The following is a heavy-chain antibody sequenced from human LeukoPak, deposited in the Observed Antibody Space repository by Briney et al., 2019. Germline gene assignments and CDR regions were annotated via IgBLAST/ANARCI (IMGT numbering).Heavy chain of an antibody. Sequence: PGGSLRLSCAASGFTFSHYNMNWVRQAPGKGLEWVSYITGSSTSIYYADSVKGRFTISRDNAKNSLYLQMNSLRAEDTAVYYCARFDWNYVGYWGQGTLVTVSS. CDR3: ARFDWNYVGY. CDR2: ITGSSTSI. J-gene: IGHJ4*02. V-gene: IGHV3-48*01. CDR1: GFTFSHYN. D-gene: IGHD1-1*01.